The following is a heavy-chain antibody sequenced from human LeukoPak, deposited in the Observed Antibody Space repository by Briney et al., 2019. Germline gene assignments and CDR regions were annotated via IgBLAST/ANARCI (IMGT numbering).Heavy chain of an antibody. CDR1: GGSISSYY. CDR2: IYYSGST. D-gene: IGHD6-13*01. J-gene: IGHJ3*02. CDR3: AREGYSSSWSQDAFDT. Sequence: SETLSLTCTVSGGSISSYYWSWIRQPPGKGLEGIGYIYYSGSTNYNPSLKSRVTISVDTSKNQFSLKLSSVTAADTAVYYCAREGYSSSWSQDAFDTWGQGTMVTVSS. V-gene: IGHV4-59*01.